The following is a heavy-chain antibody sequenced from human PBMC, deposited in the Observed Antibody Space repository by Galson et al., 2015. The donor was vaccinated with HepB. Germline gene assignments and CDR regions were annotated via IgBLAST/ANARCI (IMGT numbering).Heavy chain of an antibody. J-gene: IGHJ4*02. Sequence: SLRLSCAASGFTFSSYAMTWVRQAPGKGLEWVSAISGSGASTCYADSVKGRFTVSRDNSKNTLYLQMNSLRAEDAAVYYCAKDIIAARRGLDYWGQGTLVTVSS. D-gene: IGHD6-6*01. V-gene: IGHV3-23*01. CDR3: AKDIIAARRGLDY. CDR1: GFTFSSYA. CDR2: ISGSGAST.